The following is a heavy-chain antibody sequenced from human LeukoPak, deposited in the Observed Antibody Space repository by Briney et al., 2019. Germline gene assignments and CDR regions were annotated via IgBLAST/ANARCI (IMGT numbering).Heavy chain of an antibody. J-gene: IGHJ4*02. CDR3: AKGAFGSSMITDY. Sequence: GTSLRLSCAASGFTFSSYAIHWVRQAPGKGLEWVAVISFDGTDAFYADSVKGRFTISRDNSKNTLYLQMNSLRAEDTAVYYCAKGAFGSSMITDYWGQGTLVTVSS. CDR2: ISFDGTDA. CDR1: GFTFSSYA. V-gene: IGHV3-30*04. D-gene: IGHD2-2*01.